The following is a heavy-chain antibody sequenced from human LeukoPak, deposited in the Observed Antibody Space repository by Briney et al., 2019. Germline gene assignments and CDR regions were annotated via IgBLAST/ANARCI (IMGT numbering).Heavy chain of an antibody. Sequence: GGSLRLSCAASGFIFSNDAMHWVRQAPGKGLEWVAFIWFDGSNKHYADSVKGRFAISRDNSEDTLYLQMNSLRAEDTAVYYCVRDPSGSGFAFDSWGQGALVTVSS. CDR1: GFIFSNDA. V-gene: IGHV3-33*01. J-gene: IGHJ4*02. CDR2: IWFDGSNK. D-gene: IGHD1-1*01. CDR3: VRDPSGSGFAFDS.